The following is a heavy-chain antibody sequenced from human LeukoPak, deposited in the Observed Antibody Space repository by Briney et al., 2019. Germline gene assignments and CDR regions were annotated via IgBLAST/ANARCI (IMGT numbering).Heavy chain of an antibody. V-gene: IGHV3-53*01. J-gene: IGHJ4*02. CDR1: GFTVSSNY. CDR3: AKSFSSIAAALDY. D-gene: IGHD6-6*01. CDR2: IYSGGST. Sequence: GGSLRLSCAASGFTVSSNYMSWVRQAPGKGLEWVSVIYSGGSTYYADSVKGRFTISRDNSKNTLYLQMNSLRAEDTAVYYCAKSFSSIAAALDYWGQGTLVTVSS.